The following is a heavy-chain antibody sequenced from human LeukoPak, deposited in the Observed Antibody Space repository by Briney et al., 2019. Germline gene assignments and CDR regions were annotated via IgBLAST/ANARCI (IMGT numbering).Heavy chain of an antibody. Sequence: PGGSLRLSCAASGFSISSYWMHWVRQDPGKRLVWVSRISGDGSTTTYADSVKGRFTISRDNAKNSLYLQMNSLRDEDTAVYYCARVGSSRAFDIWGQGTMVTVSS. CDR3: ARVGSSRAFDI. CDR2: ISGDGSTT. D-gene: IGHD6-13*01. V-gene: IGHV3-74*01. J-gene: IGHJ3*02. CDR1: GFSISSYW.